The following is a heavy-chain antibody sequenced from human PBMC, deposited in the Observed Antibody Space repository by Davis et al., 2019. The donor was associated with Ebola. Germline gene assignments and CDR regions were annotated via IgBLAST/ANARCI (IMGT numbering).Heavy chain of an antibody. CDR1: GFVFSSYV. Sequence: GESLKISCAASGFVFSSYVMSWVRRAPGKGLEWVSTLGLSADTYYADSVKGRFTISRDNSKNTLYLQMSGLRVEDTAIYYCAKDNRNIWSEVWGQGTMVTVFS. CDR2: LGLSADT. V-gene: IGHV3-23*01. CDR3: AKDNRNIWSEV. J-gene: IGHJ3*01. D-gene: IGHD2/OR15-2a*01.